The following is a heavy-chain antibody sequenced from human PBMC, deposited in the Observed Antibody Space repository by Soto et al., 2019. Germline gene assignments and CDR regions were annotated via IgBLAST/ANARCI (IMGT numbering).Heavy chain of an antibody. CDR1: GDSMSPYY. J-gene: IGHJ4*02. Sequence: ASETLSLTCTVSGDSMSPYYWSWIRQPPGKGLEWIGFIYYTGSTNYNPSLKSRVTLSVDTSKKQFSLELSSVTAADTAVYHCARVRYSSNGRPTYSSHYRGQGTLGTVSS. D-gene: IGHD5-12*01. V-gene: IGHV4-59*12. CDR3: ARVRYSSNGRPTYSSHY. CDR2: IYYTGST.